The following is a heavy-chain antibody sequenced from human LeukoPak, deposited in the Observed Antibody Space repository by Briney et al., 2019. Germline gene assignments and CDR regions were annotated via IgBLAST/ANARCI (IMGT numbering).Heavy chain of an antibody. CDR1: GFTFDDYG. Sequence: GGSLRLSCAASGFTFDDYGMSWVRQAPGKGLEWVSGINWNGGSTGYADSVKGRFTISRDNAKNSLYLQMNSLRAEDTALYYCARKSGHCSSTSCPGGDYGYYAHFDAFDIWGQGTMVTVSS. CDR3: ARKSGHCSSTSCPGGDYGYYAHFDAFDI. J-gene: IGHJ3*02. CDR2: INWNGGST. D-gene: IGHD2-2*03. V-gene: IGHV3-20*04.